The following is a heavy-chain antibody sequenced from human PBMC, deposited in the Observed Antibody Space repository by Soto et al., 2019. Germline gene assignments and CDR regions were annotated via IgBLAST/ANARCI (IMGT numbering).Heavy chain of an antibody. CDR1: GGSISSYY. CDR3: ARVVAAAGRDGGYYYYGMDV. CDR2: IYTSGST. D-gene: IGHD6-13*01. Sequence: SETLSLTCTVSGGSISSYYCSWIRQPAGKGLEWIGRIYTSGSTNYNPSLKSRVTMSVDTSKNQFSLKLSSVTAADTAVYYCARVVAAAGRDGGYYYYGMDVWGQGTMVTVSS. V-gene: IGHV4-4*07. J-gene: IGHJ6*02.